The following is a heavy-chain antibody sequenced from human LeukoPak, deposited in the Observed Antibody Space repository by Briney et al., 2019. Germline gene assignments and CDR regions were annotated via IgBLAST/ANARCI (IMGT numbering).Heavy chain of an antibody. CDR2: IIPIFGTA. CDR1: GGTFSSYA. J-gene: IGHJ3*02. Sequence: SVKVSCKASGGTFSSYAISWVRQAPGQGLEWMGGIIPIFGTANYAQKFQGRVTITTDESTSTAYMELSSLRSEDTAVYYCARERGTTMIVPTDAFDIWGQGTMVTVSS. CDR3: ARERGTTMIVPTDAFDI. D-gene: IGHD3-22*01. V-gene: IGHV1-69*05.